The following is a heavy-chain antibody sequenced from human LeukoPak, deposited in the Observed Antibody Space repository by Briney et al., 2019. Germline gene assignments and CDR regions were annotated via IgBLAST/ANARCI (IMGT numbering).Heavy chain of an antibody. CDR1: GGSISSYY. CDR3: AREGYYSSSSFSDY. D-gene: IGHD6-6*01. V-gene: IGHV4-59*01. Sequence: AETLSLTCTVSGGSISSYYWSWVRQPPGKGREGIGYIYYSGSTNYNPSLKSRVTISVDTSKNQFSLKLSSVTAADTAVYYCAREGYYSSSSFSDYWGQGALVTVSS. J-gene: IGHJ4*02. CDR2: IYYSGST.